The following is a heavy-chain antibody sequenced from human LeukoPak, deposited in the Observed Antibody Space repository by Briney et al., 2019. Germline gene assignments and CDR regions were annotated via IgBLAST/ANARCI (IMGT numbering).Heavy chain of an antibody. CDR3: ARDSPAGIAAAGTGTYYYYGMDV. D-gene: IGHD6-13*01. J-gene: IGHJ6*02. CDR2: IYSGGST. Sequence: GGSLRLSCAASGFTVSSNYMSWVRQAPGKGLEWVSVIYSGGSTYYADSVKGRFTISRDISKNTLYLQMNSLRAEDTAVYYCARDSPAGIAAAGTGTYYYYGMDVWGQGTTVTVSS. V-gene: IGHV3-66*01. CDR1: GFTVSSNY.